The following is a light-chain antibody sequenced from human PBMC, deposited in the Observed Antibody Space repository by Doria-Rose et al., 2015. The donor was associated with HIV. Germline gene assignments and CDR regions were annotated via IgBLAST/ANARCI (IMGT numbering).Light chain of an antibody. Sequence: EIVLAQSPGTLSLSPGERATLSCRASQSFSSTYLAWYQQKPGQAHSLLIYDGSTRATVIPDRFSASRSGTDFTLAINRLEHADFALYDCHQYATSWTFGQGTKVKI. V-gene: IGKV3-20*01. J-gene: IGKJ1*01. CDR3: HQYATSWT. CDR1: QSFSSTY. CDR2: DGS.